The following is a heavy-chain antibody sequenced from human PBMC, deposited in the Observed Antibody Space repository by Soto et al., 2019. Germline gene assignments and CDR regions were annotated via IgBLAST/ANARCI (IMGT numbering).Heavy chain of an antibody. J-gene: IGHJ3*02. V-gene: IGHV5-51*01. D-gene: IGHD6-13*01. CDR1: GYSFTSYW. Sequence: GESLKISCKGSGYSFTSYWIGWVRQMPGKGLEWMGIIYPGDSDTRYSPSFQGQVTISADKSISTAYLQGSSLKASDTAMYYCAITPTPSSSWYSGFAFDIWGQGTMVTVSS. CDR3: AITPTPSSSWYSGFAFDI. CDR2: IYPGDSDT.